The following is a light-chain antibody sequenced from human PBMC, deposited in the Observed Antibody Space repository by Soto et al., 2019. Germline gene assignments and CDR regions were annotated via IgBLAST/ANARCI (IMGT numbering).Light chain of an antibody. CDR2: NAS. V-gene: IGKV3-11*01. J-gene: IGKJ3*01. Sequence: EIVLTQYPATLYLSPGERATLSCRASQSVSSYLAWYQQKPGQAPRLLIYNASNRATGIPARFSGSGSGTDFTRIISSAEPEGFAVYYCQQRSKWPFSLGPGTKVDI. CDR3: QQRSKWPFS. CDR1: QSVSSY.